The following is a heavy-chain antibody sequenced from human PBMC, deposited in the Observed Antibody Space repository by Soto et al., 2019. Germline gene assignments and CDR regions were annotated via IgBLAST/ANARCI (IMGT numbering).Heavy chain of an antibody. CDR3: ARGKATATTFRYFYYGMDV. CDR1: GGSISSSSYY. V-gene: IGHV4-39*07. J-gene: IGHJ6*02. D-gene: IGHD1-26*01. CDR2: IYYSGST. Sequence: SETLSLTCTVSGGSISSSSYYWGWIRQPPGKGLEWIGSIYYSGSTNYNPSLKSRVTISVDTSKNQFSLKLGSVTAADTAVYYCARGKATATTFRYFYYGMDVWGQGTTVTAP.